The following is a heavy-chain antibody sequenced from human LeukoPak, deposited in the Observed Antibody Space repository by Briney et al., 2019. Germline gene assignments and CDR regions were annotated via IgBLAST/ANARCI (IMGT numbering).Heavy chain of an antibody. V-gene: IGHV4-30-4*01. CDR1: GGSISSGDYY. CDR3: ARGWVNYSTFDY. Sequence: SETLSLTCTVSGGSISSGDYYWSWIRQPPGKGLEWIGYIYYSGSTYYNPSLKSRVTISVDTSKNQFSLKLSSVTAADTAVYYCARGWVNYSTFDYWGQGTPVTVSS. D-gene: IGHD2-15*01. J-gene: IGHJ4*02. CDR2: IYYSGST.